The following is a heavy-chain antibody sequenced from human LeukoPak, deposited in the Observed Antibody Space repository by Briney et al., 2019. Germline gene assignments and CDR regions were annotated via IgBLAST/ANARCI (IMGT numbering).Heavy chain of an antibody. CDR1: GGPISSSSYY. Sequence: SETLSLTCTVSGGPISSSSYYWGWIRQPPGEGPEWIGSISYSGRTHYNPSLKSRVSISVDTSKNQFSLNLSSVTAADTAVYYCARKKTGTTNGLDVWGRGTTVTVSS. D-gene: IGHD1-14*01. V-gene: IGHV4-39*01. J-gene: IGHJ6*02. CDR3: ARKKTGTTNGLDV. CDR2: ISYSGRT.